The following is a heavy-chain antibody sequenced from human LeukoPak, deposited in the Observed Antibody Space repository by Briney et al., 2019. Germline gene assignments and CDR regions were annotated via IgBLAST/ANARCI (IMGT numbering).Heavy chain of an antibody. J-gene: IGHJ5*02. D-gene: IGHD3-9*01. CDR2: IIPIFGTA. Sequence: SVKVSCKASGGTFSSYAISWVRQAPGQGLEWMGGIIPIFGTANYAQKFQGRVTITADKSTSTAYMELSSLRSEDTAVYYCARSQSVLLRYFDGFDPWGQGTLVTVSS. CDR1: GGTFSSYA. V-gene: IGHV1-69*06. CDR3: ARSQSVLLRYFDGFDP.